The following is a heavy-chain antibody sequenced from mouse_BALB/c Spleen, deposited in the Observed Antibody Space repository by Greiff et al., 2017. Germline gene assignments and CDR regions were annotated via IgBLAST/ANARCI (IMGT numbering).Heavy chain of an antibody. CDR3: TRDKGDY. Sequence: EVHLVESGGGLVKPGGSLKLSCAASGFTFSSYTMSWVRQTPEKRLEWVATISSGGSYTYYPDSVKGRFTISRDNAKNTLYLQMSSLKSEDTAMYYCTRDKGDYWGQGTTLTVSS. J-gene: IGHJ2*01. CDR1: GFTFSSYT. CDR2: ISSGGSYT. V-gene: IGHV5-6-4*01.